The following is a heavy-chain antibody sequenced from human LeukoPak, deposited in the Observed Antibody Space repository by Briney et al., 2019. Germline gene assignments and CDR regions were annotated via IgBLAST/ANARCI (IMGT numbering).Heavy chain of an antibody. CDR2: IYTNENT. CDR3: ARAAAAAGGQYFDY. CDR1: GGSISTYY. V-gene: IGHV4-4*07. D-gene: IGHD6-13*01. Sequence: PSETLSLTCTVSGGSISTYYWGWIRQPAGKGLEWIGRIYTNENTNYNPSLRSRVTMSVDTSKNQFSLKLSSVTAADTAVYYCARAAAAAGGQYFDYWGQGTLVAVSS. J-gene: IGHJ4*02.